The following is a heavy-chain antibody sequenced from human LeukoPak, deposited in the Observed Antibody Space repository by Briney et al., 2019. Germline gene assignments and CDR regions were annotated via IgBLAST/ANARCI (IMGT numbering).Heavy chain of an antibody. J-gene: IGHJ4*02. CDR1: GFTFGDYA. D-gene: IGHD6-13*01. CDR3: ARGAHAAAAGKDY. V-gene: IGHV3-33*01. Sequence: GGSLRLSCTTSGFTFGDYAMSWVRQAPGKGLEWVAIIWYDGSNKYYADSVKGRFTISRDNSKNTLYLQMNSLRAEDTSVYYCARGAHAAAAGKDYWGQGTLVTVSS. CDR2: IWYDGSNK.